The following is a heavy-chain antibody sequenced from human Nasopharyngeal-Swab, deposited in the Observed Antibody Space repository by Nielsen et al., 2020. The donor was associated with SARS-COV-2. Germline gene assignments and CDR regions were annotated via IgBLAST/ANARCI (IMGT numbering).Heavy chain of an antibody. CDR1: GFTFSNAW. V-gene: IGHV3-15*07. CDR3: TTEGTVMEIDY. Sequence: GESLKISCAASGFTFSNAWMNWVRQAPGKGLEWVGRIKSKTDGGTTDYAAPVKGRFTISRDDSKNTLYLQMNSLKTEDTAVYYCTTEGTVMEIDYWGQGTLVTVSS. D-gene: IGHD5-18*01. J-gene: IGHJ4*02. CDR2: IKSKTDGGTT.